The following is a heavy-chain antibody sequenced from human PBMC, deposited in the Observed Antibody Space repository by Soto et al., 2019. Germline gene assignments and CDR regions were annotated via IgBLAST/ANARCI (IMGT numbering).Heavy chain of an antibody. CDR1: GLSLNDYG. V-gene: IGHV3-30*18. Sequence: PGGSLRLSCAASGLSLNDYGMHWVRQPPGKGLEWVADISYDGRNKYYTDSVRGRFTISRDISKGTLYLQMNSLRPEDTAVYYCAKSNRGAYDTQDFRGKGTPVTVSS. CDR2: ISYDGRNK. CDR3: AKSNRGAYDTQDF. J-gene: IGHJ4*02. D-gene: IGHD3-22*01.